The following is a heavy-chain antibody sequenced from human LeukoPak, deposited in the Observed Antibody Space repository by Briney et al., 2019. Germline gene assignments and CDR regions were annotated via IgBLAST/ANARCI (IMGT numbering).Heavy chain of an antibody. CDR2: ISTSSSYI. CDR3: ARGLGSGRHAFDI. CDR1: GFTFSSYS. D-gene: IGHD3-10*01. J-gene: IGHJ3*02. V-gene: IGHV3-21*01. Sequence: GSLRLSCAASGFTFSSYSMNWVRQAPGKGLEWVSFISTSSSYIHNADSVKGRFTISRDNAENSLYLQMNSLRAEDTAVYYCARGLGSGRHAFDIWGQGTMVTVSS.